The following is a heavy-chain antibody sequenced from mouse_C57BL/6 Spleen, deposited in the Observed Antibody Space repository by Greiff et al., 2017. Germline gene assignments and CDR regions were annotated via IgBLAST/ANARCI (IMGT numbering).Heavy chain of an antibody. Sequence: EVKLVESGEGLVKPGGSLKLSCAASGFTFSSYPMSWVRQTPEKRLEWVAYISSGGDYLYYADTVKGRFTISRDNARNTLYLQMSSLKSEDTAMYYCTRDEGYGSDAMDYWGQGTSVTVSS. D-gene: IGHD1-1*01. J-gene: IGHJ4*01. V-gene: IGHV5-9-1*02. CDR1: GFTFSSYP. CDR2: ISSGGDYL. CDR3: TRDEGYGSDAMDY.